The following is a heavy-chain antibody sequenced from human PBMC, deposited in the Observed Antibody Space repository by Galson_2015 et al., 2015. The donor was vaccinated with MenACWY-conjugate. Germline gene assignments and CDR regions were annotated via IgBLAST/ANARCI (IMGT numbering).Heavy chain of an antibody. Sequence: SLRLSCAASGFVFSNYAMTWVRQAPGKRLEWVSGIRGSGANTYYAGSVRGRFTVSRDNSKNTLFLQMNTLRAEDTAVYYCAKGFDDHFYFMDVWGQGTTVTVSS. CDR1: GFVFSNYA. CDR3: AKGFDDHFYFMDV. D-gene: IGHD3-10*01. V-gene: IGHV3-23*01. J-gene: IGHJ6*03. CDR2: IRGSGANT.